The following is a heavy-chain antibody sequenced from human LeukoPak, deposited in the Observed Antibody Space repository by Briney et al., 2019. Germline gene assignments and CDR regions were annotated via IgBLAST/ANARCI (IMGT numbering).Heavy chain of an antibody. CDR1: GFTFSSYW. V-gene: IGHV3-7*01. J-gene: IGHJ1*01. Sequence: GGSLRLSCAASGFTFSSYWMSWVRQAPGKGLEWVANIKQDGSEKYYVGSVKGRFTISRDNAKNSLYLQMNSLRAEDTAVYYCARLIVGATAEYFQHWGQGTLVTVSS. CDR3: ARLIVGATAEYFQH. CDR2: IKQDGSEK. D-gene: IGHD1-26*01.